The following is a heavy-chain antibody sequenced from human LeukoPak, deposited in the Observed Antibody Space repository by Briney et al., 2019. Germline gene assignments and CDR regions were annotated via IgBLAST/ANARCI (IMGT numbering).Heavy chain of an antibody. CDR1: GFTFNSYA. V-gene: IGHV3-23*01. CDR3: AKAPGYYYYYGMDV. Sequence: GGSLRLSCAASGFTFNSYAMSWVRQAPGKGLEWVSSISNTGGSTYDADSMKGRFTISRDNSKNTLYLQMSSLRAEDTAVYYCAKAPGYYYYYGMDVWGHGTTVTVSS. CDR2: ISNTGGST. J-gene: IGHJ6*02.